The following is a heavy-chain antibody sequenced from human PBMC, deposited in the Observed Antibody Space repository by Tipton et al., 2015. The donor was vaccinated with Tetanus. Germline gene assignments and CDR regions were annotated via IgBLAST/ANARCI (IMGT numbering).Heavy chain of an antibody. CDR3: ARAPNSISRADDY. CDR1: GGTFTNYA. Sequence: QLVQSGAEMKKPGSSVQVSCKASGGTFTNYALSWVRQAPGQGLDWVGGITPIFGTTNYAPKFQGRVTITADESTNTAYVKVSSLISEDTAVYYCARAPNSISRADDYWCEGTHITVSS. J-gene: IGHJ4*02. CDR2: ITPIFGTT. D-gene: IGHD2-21*01. V-gene: IGHV1-69*01.